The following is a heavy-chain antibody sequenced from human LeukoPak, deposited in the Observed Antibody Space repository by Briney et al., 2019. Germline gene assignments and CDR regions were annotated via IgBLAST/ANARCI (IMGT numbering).Heavy chain of an antibody. V-gene: IGHV3-23*01. CDR1: GFIFSSYS. Sequence: GGSLRLSCAASGFIFSSYSLHWVRQAPGKGLEWVSDFSASGGGTYYADSVKGRFTISRDSSKNTLYLQMNSLRVEDTAVYYCAKDVRVAAGKYYMDVWGKGTTVTVSS. CDR3: AKDVRVAAGKYYMDV. J-gene: IGHJ6*03. D-gene: IGHD6-13*01. CDR2: FSASGGGT.